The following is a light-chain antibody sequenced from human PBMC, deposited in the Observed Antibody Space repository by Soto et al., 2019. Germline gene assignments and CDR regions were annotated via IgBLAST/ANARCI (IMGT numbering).Light chain of an antibody. J-gene: IGKJ1*01. CDR1: QSISNY. Sequence: DIQMTQSSSTLSASVGDRVTITCRASQSISNYLAWYQQKPGKAPKLLIYRASSLESMVPSRFSGSGSGTEFTLTISSLQPDDFATYFCQQYDSYIWTFGQGTKVEIK. CDR2: RAS. V-gene: IGKV1-5*03. CDR3: QQYDSYIWT.